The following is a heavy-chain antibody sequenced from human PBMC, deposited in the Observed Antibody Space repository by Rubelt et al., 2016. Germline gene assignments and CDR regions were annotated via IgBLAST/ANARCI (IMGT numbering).Heavy chain of an antibody. CDR1: GGSFSGYY. D-gene: IGHD6-13*01. CDR3: AGGPYSSIDY. J-gene: IGHJ4*02. CDR2: HNHRGST. V-gene: IGHV4-34*01. Sequence: QVQLQQWGAGLLKPSETLSLTCAVYGGSFSGYYWSWIRQPPGKGLEWIGEHNHRGSTNYNPSLKRRVPISVDTSQTQFSLKRSALAAADTAVDYCAGGPYSSIDYWGQGTLVTVSS.